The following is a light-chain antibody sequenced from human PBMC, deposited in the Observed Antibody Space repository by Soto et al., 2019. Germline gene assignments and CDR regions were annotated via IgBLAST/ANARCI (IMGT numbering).Light chain of an antibody. CDR3: QQANSFPLP. CDR1: LGISNW. J-gene: IGKJ3*01. Sequence: DIQMTQSPSSVSASVGDRVTITCRASLGISNWLAWYQQKPGKAPKLLIYAASSLQSGVPSRFSGSGSGTDFTLTISILQTEDFAIYYCQQANSFPLPFGPGTKVEIK. V-gene: IGKV1-12*01. CDR2: AAS.